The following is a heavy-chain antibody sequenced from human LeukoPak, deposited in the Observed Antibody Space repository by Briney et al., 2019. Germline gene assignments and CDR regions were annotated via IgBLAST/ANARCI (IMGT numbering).Heavy chain of an antibody. D-gene: IGHD3-22*01. CDR1: GFTFDDYG. CDR3: ARSPSYYDSSGYYVGAFDI. V-gene: IGHV3-20*04. CDR2: INWNGGST. J-gene: IGHJ3*02. Sequence: GGSLRLSCAASGFTFDDYGMRWVRQAPGKGLEWVSGINWNGGSTGYADSVKGRFTISRDNAKNSLYLQMNSLRAEDTALYYCARSPSYYDSSGYYVGAFDIWGQGTMVTVSS.